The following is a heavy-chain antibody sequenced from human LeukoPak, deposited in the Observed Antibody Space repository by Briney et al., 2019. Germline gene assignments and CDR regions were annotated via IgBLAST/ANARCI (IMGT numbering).Heavy chain of an antibody. CDR1: GFTFSTYS. Sequence: PGGSLRLSCTASGFTFSTYSMNWVRQAPGKGLEWVSSITSSSSYIFYVDSVKGRFTISRDNAKNSLHLQMDSLRAEDSAVYYCARDHNYAFDYWGQGTLVTVSS. J-gene: IGHJ4*02. D-gene: IGHD5-18*01. CDR3: ARDHNYAFDY. CDR2: ITSSSSYI. V-gene: IGHV3-21*01.